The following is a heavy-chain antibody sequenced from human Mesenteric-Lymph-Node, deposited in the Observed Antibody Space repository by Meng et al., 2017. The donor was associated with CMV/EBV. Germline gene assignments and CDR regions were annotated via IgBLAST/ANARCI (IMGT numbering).Heavy chain of an antibody. CDR1: GFSFSSLA. V-gene: IGHV3-23*01. CDR2: ISTSGGTT. J-gene: IGHJ4*02. CDR3: AKDHDHGDYLFDY. D-gene: IGHD4-17*01. Sequence: GGSLRLSCATSGFSFSSLAMSWVRQAPGKGLEWVSGISTSGGTTYYADSVKGRFTMSRDNSKNTLYLQMNSLRAEDTAIYYCAKDHDHGDYLFDYWGQGTLVTVSS.